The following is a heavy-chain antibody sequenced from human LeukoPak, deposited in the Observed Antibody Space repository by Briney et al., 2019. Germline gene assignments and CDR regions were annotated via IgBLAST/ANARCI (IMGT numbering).Heavy chain of an antibody. CDR3: ARQPRGSSTTFDI. CDR2: IKSDGSVK. V-gene: IGHV3-7*01. J-gene: IGHJ3*02. CDR1: EFTLSSYW. D-gene: IGHD2/OR15-2a*01. Sequence: PGGSLRLSCVASEFTLSSYWMSWVRQAPGKGLEWVANIKSDGSVKYYVDSVRGRFTISRDNALNSLYLQMNSLRAEDTAVCYCARQPRGSSTTFDIWGQGTMVTVSS.